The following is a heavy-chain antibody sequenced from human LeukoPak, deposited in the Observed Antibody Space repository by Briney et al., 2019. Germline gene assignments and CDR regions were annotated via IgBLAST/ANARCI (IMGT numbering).Heavy chain of an antibody. J-gene: IGHJ4*02. Sequence: QPGRSLRLSCAASGFTFDDDAMQWVRQGPGKGLEWVSLISGDGDSTYYADSVKGRFTISRDNSKNSLYLQMNSLRSEDTALYYCATSSSWYFLEYWGQGTLVTVSS. D-gene: IGHD6-13*01. V-gene: IGHV3-43*02. CDR1: GFTFDDDA. CDR2: ISGDGDST. CDR3: ATSSSWYFLEY.